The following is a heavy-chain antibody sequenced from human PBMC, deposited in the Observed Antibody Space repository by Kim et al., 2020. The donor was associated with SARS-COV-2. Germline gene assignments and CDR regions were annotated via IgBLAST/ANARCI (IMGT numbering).Heavy chain of an antibody. D-gene: IGHD3-3*01. CDR2: INPSSGST. CDR1: GYTFTSYY. Sequence: ASVKVSCKASGYTFTSYYMHWVRQAPGQGLEWMGIINPSSGSTSNAQKFQGRVTMTRDTSTSTVYMELSSLRSEDTAVYYCARGGSGYYTFDYWGQGTLVIVSS. V-gene: IGHV1-46*01. J-gene: IGHJ4*02. CDR3: ARGGSGYYTFDY.